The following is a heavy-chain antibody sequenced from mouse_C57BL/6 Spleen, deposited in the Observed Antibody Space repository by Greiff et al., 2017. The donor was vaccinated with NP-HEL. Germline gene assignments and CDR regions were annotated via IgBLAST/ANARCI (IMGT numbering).Heavy chain of an antibody. CDR1: GYTFTSYW. CDR3: ARSNYYGSSSYYFDY. D-gene: IGHD1-1*01. J-gene: IGHJ2*01. CDR2: IDPSDSYT. Sequence: VQLQQPGAELVMPGASVKLSCEASGYTFTSYWMHWVKQRPGQGLEWIGEIDPSDSYTNYNQKFKGKSTLTVDKSSSTAYMQLSSLTSEDSAVYYCARSNYYGSSSYYFDYWGQGTTLTVSS. V-gene: IGHV1-69*01.